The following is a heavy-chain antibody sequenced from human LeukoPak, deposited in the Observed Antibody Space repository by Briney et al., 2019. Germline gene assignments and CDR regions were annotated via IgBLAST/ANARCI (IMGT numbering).Heavy chain of an antibody. V-gene: IGHV1-18*01. CDR1: GYTFTSYG. D-gene: IGHD6-13*01. Sequence: GASVKVSCKASGYTFTSYGISWVRQAPGQGLEWMGWISAYNGNTNYAQKLQGRVTMTTGTSTSTAYMELRSLRSGDTAVYYCARLQGSSSWIDYYYYYYMDVWGKGTTVTVSS. J-gene: IGHJ6*03. CDR3: ARLQGSSSWIDYYYYYYMDV. CDR2: ISAYNGNT.